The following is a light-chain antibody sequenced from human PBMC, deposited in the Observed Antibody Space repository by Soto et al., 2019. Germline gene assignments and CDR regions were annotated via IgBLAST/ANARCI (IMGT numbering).Light chain of an antibody. V-gene: IGKV1-39*01. J-gene: IGKJ4*01. CDR3: QQSDSIPT. Sequence: DLQMPQSPSSLSASVGDRVNITCRASRSISTFLNWYQHKPGTAPKLLIYDASRLQSGVPSRFSGSASGTDFALTIGSLRPEDVATYYCQQSDSIPTFGGGTKVEI. CDR2: DAS. CDR1: RSISTF.